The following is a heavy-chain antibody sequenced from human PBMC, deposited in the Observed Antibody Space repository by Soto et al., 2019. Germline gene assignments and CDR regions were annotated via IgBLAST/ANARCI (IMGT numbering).Heavy chain of an antibody. CDR2: INRSGGTT. Sequence: QVQLVQSGAEVKKPGASVKVSCTSSGYTFSNYYMHWVRQAPGQGLEWMGMINRSGGTTSYAQKVQGRVAMTRDTSTSTVYMELSGLRAKDTAVYYCARTSGYGQFNWFDPWGQGTLVTVSS. V-gene: IGHV1-46*01. D-gene: IGHD5-12*01. J-gene: IGHJ5*02. CDR1: GYTFSNYY. CDR3: ARTSGYGQFNWFDP.